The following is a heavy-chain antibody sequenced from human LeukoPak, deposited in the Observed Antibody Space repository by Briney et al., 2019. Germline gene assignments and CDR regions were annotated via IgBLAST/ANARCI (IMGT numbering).Heavy chain of an antibody. CDR3: TTDDTAMVNA. Sequence: GGSLRLSCAASRFTFSNAWMNWGRQAPGKRLEWVGRLHSHTYGGPTHPAAPVKRRLTISRDDSTHTLYLQLNSLKTEDTAVYYCTTDDTAMVNAWGQGTLVTVSS. CDR2: LHSHTYGGPT. CDR1: RFTFSNAW. V-gene: IGHV3-15*07. J-gene: IGHJ4*02. D-gene: IGHD5-18*01.